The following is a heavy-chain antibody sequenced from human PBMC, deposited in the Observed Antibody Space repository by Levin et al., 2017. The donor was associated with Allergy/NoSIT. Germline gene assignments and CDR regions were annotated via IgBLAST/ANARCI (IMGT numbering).Heavy chain of an antibody. CDR2: IYYSGST. D-gene: IGHD5-18*01. CDR3: ATAMSGYSYGPDAFDI. V-gene: IGHV4-61*01. CDR1: GGSVSSGSYY. J-gene: IGHJ3*02. Sequence: PSETLSLTCTVSGGSVSSGSYYWSWIRQPPGKGLEWIGYIYYSGSTNYNPSLKSRVTISVDTSKNQFSLKLSSVTAADTAVYYCATAMSGYSYGPDAFDIWGQGTMVTVSS.